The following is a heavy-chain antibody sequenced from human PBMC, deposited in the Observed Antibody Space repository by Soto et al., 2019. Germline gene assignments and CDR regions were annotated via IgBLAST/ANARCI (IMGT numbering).Heavy chain of an antibody. J-gene: IGHJ6*02. CDR1: GFTFSSYA. CDR2: ISSNGGST. Sequence: PGGSLRLSCSASGFTFSSYAMHWVRQAPGKGLEYVSAISSNGGSTYYADSVKGRFTISRDNSKNTLYLQMSSLRAEDTAVYYCVKDWVSYQYEGSVHSGSYYDYYYGMDVWGQGTTVTVSS. D-gene: IGHD1-26*01. V-gene: IGHV3-64D*06. CDR3: VKDWVSYQYEGSVHSGSYYDYYYGMDV.